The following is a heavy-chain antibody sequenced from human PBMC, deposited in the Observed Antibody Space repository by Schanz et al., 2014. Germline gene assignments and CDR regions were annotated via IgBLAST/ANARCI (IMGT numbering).Heavy chain of an antibody. D-gene: IGHD6-19*01. V-gene: IGHV3-9*01. CDR3: ARDLISSGWYG. J-gene: IGHJ4*02. CDR1: GFRFDDYA. Sequence: EVQLVESGGGLVQPGRSLRLSCVASGFRFDDYAMHWVRQAPGKGLEWVSGMSWNAGSLGYGDSVKGRFTISRDNAKNSLYLQMNSLRVEDTAVYYCARDLISSGWYGWGQGTLVTVSP. CDR2: MSWNAGSL.